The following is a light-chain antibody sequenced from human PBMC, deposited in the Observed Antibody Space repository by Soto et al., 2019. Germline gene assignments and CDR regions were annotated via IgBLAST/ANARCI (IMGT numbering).Light chain of an antibody. CDR1: QGVSSY. V-gene: IGKV3-20*01. Sequence: EMVVPHSTSSLECCAGRGGRFWCWPSQGVSSYLASYQQQPGQAPSLLIYDASSRATGITDRFSGSVSRTALPSSFSRLETEAFAVSYCEQYGSAHTLTFRGGTKVEIK. CDR3: EQYGSAHTLT. CDR2: DAS. J-gene: IGKJ4*01.